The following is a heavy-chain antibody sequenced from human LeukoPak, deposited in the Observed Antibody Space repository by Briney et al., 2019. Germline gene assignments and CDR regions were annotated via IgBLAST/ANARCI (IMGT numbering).Heavy chain of an antibody. CDR1: GGSINSGSYF. Sequence: SETLSLTCTVSGGSINSGSYFWSWIRQSAGKGLEWIGRMYTSGSNSYNPSLKSRVTISLDTSKNQFFLNLTSVTAADTAVYYCARGGSYYYDDSGYYGYFEYWGQGTLVSVSS. V-gene: IGHV4-61*02. CDR3: ARGGSYYYDDSGYYGYFEY. D-gene: IGHD3-22*01. CDR2: MYTSGSN. J-gene: IGHJ4*02.